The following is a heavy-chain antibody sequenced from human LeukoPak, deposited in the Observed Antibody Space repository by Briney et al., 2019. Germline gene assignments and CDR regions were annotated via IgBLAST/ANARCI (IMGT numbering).Heavy chain of an antibody. D-gene: IGHD3-22*01. Sequence: ASVKVSCKASGYTFTSYDINWVRQATGQGPEWMGWMNPNSGNTGYAQKFQGRVTMTRNTSISTAYMELSSLRSEDTAVYYCARGLYYDSSGYYYDAFDIWGQGTMVTVSS. V-gene: IGHV1-8*01. CDR3: ARGLYYDSSGYYYDAFDI. CDR1: GYTFTSYD. CDR2: MNPNSGNT. J-gene: IGHJ3*02.